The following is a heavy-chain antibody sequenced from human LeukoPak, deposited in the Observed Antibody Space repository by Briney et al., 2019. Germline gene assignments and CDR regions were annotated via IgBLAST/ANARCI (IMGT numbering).Heavy chain of an antibody. CDR3: GFTVRNRYYYGMDV. CDR2: ISGSGGST. CDR1: GFTFSSYG. Sequence: GGALRLSCAASGFTFSSYGMSWVRQAPGKGLEWVSTISGSGGSTYYADSVKGRFTTSRDNSKNTLYLQMNSLRAEDTAAYYCGFTVRNRYYYGMDVWGQGTTVTVSS. V-gene: IGHV3-23*01. D-gene: IGHD4-11*01. J-gene: IGHJ6*02.